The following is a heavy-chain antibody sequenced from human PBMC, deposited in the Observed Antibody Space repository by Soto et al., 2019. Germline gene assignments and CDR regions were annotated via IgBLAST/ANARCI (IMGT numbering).Heavy chain of an antibody. CDR1: GFTFSTYS. CDR2: ISSSSSATYI. CDR3: ARQGTSTKYYTMDV. Sequence: GGSLRLSCAASGFTFSTYSMDWARQAPGKGLEWVSSISSSSSATYINYADSVKGRFTISRDNAQNSLYLQMNSLRPEDTAVYYCARQGTSTKYYTMDVWGQGTTVTVSS. D-gene: IGHD2-2*01. V-gene: IGHV3-21*01. J-gene: IGHJ6*02.